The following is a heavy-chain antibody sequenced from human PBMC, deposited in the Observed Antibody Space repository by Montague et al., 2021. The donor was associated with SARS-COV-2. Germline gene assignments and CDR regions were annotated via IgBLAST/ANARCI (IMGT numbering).Heavy chain of an antibody. CDR2: IYTSGPT. J-gene: IGHJ4*02. CDR1: GGSISSGSYY. D-gene: IGHD5-12*01. V-gene: IGHV4-61*02. CDR3: ARAHSGSWAHLDN. Sequence: TLSLTCTVSGGSISSGSYYWSWIRQPAGKGLEWIGRIYTSGPTDNIFSPKSRVTISVDTSKNQFSLKLTPVPAADTAVYYCARAHSGSWAHLDNWGQGSLVTVSS.